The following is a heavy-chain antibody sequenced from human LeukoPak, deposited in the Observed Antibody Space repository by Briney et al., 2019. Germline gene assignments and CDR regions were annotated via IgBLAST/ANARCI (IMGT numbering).Heavy chain of an antibody. V-gene: IGHV3-74*01. CDR2: INYDGTTT. CDR1: GFTFSNYW. Sequence: GGSLRLSCAASGFTFSNYWMHWVRQAPGKGLVWVSRINYDGTTTGYADSVKGRFTISRDNAKNTLYLQMDSLRAEDTAVYYCARRDVFDNWGQGTMVTVSS. J-gene: IGHJ3*02. CDR3: ARRDVFDN.